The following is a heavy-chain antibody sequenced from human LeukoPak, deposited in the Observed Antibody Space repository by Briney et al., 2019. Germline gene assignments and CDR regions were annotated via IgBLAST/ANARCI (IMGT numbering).Heavy chain of an antibody. CDR1: GGSISRSSYY. D-gene: IGHD3-22*01. CDR2: IYYSGST. V-gene: IGHV4-39*01. J-gene: IGHJ4*02. CDR3: TRGYFDSSGYSNPFDY. Sequence: TSETLSLTCSVSGGSISRSSYYWGWTRQPPGKGLEWIGSIYYSGSTYYNPSLKSRVTISVDTSKNQFSLKLSSVTAADTAVYYCTRGYFDSSGYSNPFDYWGQGTLVTVSS.